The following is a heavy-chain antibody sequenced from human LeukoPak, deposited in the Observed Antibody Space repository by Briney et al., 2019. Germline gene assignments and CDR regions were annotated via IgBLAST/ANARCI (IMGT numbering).Heavy chain of an antibody. CDR2: ISAYNGNT. D-gene: IGHD2-2*01. CDR1: GYTFTSYG. Sequence: ASVKVSCKASGYTFTSYGISWVRQAPGQGLEWMGWISAYNGNTNYAQKLQGRVTMTTDTSTSTAYMELRGLRSDDTAVYYCAREGDCSSTSCYGGDYWGQGTLVTVSS. V-gene: IGHV1-18*01. J-gene: IGHJ4*02. CDR3: AREGDCSSTSCYGGDY.